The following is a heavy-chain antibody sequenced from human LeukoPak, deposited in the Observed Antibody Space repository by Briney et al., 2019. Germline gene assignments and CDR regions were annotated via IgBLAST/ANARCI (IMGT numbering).Heavy chain of an antibody. CDR3: ASLPGYSYGYTFDY. Sequence: ASVKVSCKASGGTFSSYAISWVRQAPGQGLEWMGIINPSGGSTSYAQKFQGRVTITADESTSTAYMELSSLRSEDTAVYYCASLPGYSYGYTFDYWGQGTLVTVSS. CDR2: INPSGGST. CDR1: GGTFSSYA. J-gene: IGHJ4*02. D-gene: IGHD5-18*01. V-gene: IGHV1-69*11.